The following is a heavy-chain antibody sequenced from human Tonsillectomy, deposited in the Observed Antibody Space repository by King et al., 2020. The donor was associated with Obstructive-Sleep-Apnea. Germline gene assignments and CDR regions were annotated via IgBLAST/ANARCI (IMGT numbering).Heavy chain of an antibody. CDR1: GFTFSSYS. J-gene: IGHJ3*02. D-gene: IGHD2-15*01. V-gene: IGHV3-21*01. CDR3: ARDGYCSGGSCYPDAFDI. CDR2: ISISSSYI. Sequence: VQLVESGGGLVKPGGSLRLSCAASGFTFSSYSMNWVRQAPGKGLEWVSSISISSSYIYYADSVKGRFTISRDNAKNSLYLQMNSLRAEDTAVYYCARDGYCSGGSCYPDAFDIWGQGTMVTVSS.